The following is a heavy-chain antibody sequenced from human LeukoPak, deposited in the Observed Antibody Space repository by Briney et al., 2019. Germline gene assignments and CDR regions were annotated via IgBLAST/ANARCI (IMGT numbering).Heavy chain of an antibody. D-gene: IGHD6-19*01. Sequence: PGGSLRLSCAASGFTFSSNGVSWVRQAPGKGLEWVSSISASGDSTYYADSAKGRFTISRDNSKNTLYLQMNSLRAEDTAVYYCARGGPDSIAVETRLDYWGQGTLVTVSS. V-gene: IGHV3-23*01. J-gene: IGHJ4*02. CDR2: ISASGDST. CDR1: GFTFSSNG. CDR3: ARGGPDSIAVETRLDY.